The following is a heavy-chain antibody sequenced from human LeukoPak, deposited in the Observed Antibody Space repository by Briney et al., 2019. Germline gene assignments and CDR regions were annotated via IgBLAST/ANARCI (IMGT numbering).Heavy chain of an antibody. V-gene: IGHV4-34*01. CDR2: INHSGST. CDR1: GGSFSGYY. CDR3: ARATPHYFDY. Sequence: SETLSLTCAVYGGSFSGYYWSWIRQPPGKGLEWIGEINHSGSTNYNPSLESRVTISVDTSKNQFSLKLSSVTAADTAVYYCARATPHYFDYWGQGTLVTVSS. J-gene: IGHJ4*02.